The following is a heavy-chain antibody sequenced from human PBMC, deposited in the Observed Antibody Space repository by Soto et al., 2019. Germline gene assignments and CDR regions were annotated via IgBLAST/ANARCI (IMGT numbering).Heavy chain of an antibody. Sequence: GASVKVSCKASGFTFASSAVQWVRQARGQRLEWIGWIVVGSGNTNYAQKFQERVTITRDMSTSTAYMELSSLRSEDTAVYYCAAGPLLWFGDYGMDVWGQGTTVTVSS. V-gene: IGHV1-58*01. CDR1: GFTFASSA. D-gene: IGHD3-10*01. CDR2: IVVGSGNT. CDR3: AAGPLLWFGDYGMDV. J-gene: IGHJ6*02.